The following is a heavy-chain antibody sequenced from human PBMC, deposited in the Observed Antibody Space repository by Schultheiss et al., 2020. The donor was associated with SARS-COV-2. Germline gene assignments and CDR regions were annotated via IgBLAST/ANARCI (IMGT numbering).Heavy chain of an antibody. CDR1: GFTFSSYG. J-gene: IGHJ6*02. Sequence: GGSLRLSCAASGFTFSSYGMHWVRQAPGKGLEWVAVIWYDGSNKYYADSVKGRFTISRDNSKNTLYLQMNSLRAEDTAVYYCARDKGSSWYGGYYYYGMDVWGQGTTVTVSS. D-gene: IGHD6-13*01. V-gene: IGHV3-30*19. CDR3: ARDKGSSWYGGYYYYGMDV. CDR2: IWYDGSNK.